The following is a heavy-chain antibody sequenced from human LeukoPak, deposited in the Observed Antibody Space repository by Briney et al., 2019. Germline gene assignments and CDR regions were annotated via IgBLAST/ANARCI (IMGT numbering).Heavy chain of an antibody. CDR3: TTGNFYYDSSGYYLIDY. V-gene: IGHV3-21*03. CDR2: ISSSSSYI. Sequence: GGSLRLSCAASGFTFSSYSVNWVRQAPGKGLEWVSSISSSSSYIYYADSVKGRFTISRDNAKNSLYLQMNSLKTEDTAVYYCTTGNFYYDSSGYYLIDYWGQGTLVTVSS. J-gene: IGHJ4*02. CDR1: GFTFSSYS. D-gene: IGHD3-22*01.